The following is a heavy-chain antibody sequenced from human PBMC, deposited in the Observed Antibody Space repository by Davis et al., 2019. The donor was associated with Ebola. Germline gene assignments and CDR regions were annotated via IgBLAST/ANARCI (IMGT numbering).Heavy chain of an antibody. CDR3: VKDRFTVVVVHGGFDY. J-gene: IGHJ4*02. D-gene: IGHD2-15*01. CDR2: ISTNGETT. V-gene: IGHV3-64D*06. CDR1: GFTFSSYA. Sequence: GESLKISCAASGFTFSSYAMSWVRQAPGKGLESVSRISTNGETTYYAESVKGRFTISRDNSKDTLYLHMRSLTTEDTAVYYCVKDRFTVVVVHGGFDYWGQGTLVTVSS.